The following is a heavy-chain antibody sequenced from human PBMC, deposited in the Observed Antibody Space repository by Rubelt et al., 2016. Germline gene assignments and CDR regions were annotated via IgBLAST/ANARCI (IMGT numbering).Heavy chain of an antibody. D-gene: IGHD4-17*01. J-gene: IGHJ5*02. CDR1: GVYFSDYY. CDR3: ARVFRGDYDNWFDP. Sequence: QVQLRQWGAGLLEPSETLSLTCAVYGVYFSDYYWSWIRQPPGKGLEWIGSINYSGSTYYNPSLKSRVTISVDTSKNQFSLKLSSVTAADTAVYYCARVFRGDYDNWFDPWGQGTLVTVSS. CDR2: INYSGST. V-gene: IGHV4-34*01.